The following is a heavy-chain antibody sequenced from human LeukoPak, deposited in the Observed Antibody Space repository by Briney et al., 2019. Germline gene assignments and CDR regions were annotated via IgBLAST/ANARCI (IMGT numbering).Heavy chain of an antibody. CDR2: ISGSGGST. D-gene: IGHD3-3*01. V-gene: IGHV3-23*01. J-gene: IGHJ4*02. CDR1: GFTFSDYY. Sequence: PGGSLRLSCAASGFTFSDYYMSWIRQAPGKGLEWVSAISGSGGSTYYADSVKGRFTISRDNSKNTLYLQMNSLRAEDTAVYYCANDGGFWSGGNFDYWGQGTLVTVSS. CDR3: ANDGGFWSGGNFDY.